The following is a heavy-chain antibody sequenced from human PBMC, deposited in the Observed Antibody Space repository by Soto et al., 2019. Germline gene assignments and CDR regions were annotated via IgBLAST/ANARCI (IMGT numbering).Heavy chain of an antibody. J-gene: IGHJ4*02. D-gene: IGHD3-3*01. V-gene: IGHV1-69*04. CDR1: GGTFSSYT. Sequence: ASVKVSCKASGGTFSSYTISCVRQAPGQGLEWMGRIIPILGIANYAQKFQGRVTITADKSTSTAYMELSSLRSEDTAVYYCARDKTDLEWLSPYYFDYWGQGTLVTVSS. CDR2: IIPILGIA. CDR3: ARDKTDLEWLSPYYFDY.